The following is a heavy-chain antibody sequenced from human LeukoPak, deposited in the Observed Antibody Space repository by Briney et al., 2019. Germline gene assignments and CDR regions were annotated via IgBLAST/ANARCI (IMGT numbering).Heavy chain of an antibody. CDR1: GGSISSGDYY. CDR3: ARDQMEYYYDSSGSPV. D-gene: IGHD3-22*01. V-gene: IGHV4-30-4*08. J-gene: IGHJ4*02. CDR2: IYYSGST. Sequence: PSETLSLTCTVSGGSISSGDYYWSWIRQPPGKGLEWIGYIYYSGSTYYNPSLKSRVTISVDTSKNQFSLKLSSVTAADTAVYYCARDQMEYYYDSSGSPVWGQGTLVTVSS.